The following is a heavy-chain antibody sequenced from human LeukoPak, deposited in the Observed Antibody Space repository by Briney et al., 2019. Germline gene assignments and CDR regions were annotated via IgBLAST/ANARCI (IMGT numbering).Heavy chain of an antibody. CDR2: IYYSGST. V-gene: IGHV4-59*01. CDR3: ARDYDYYDSSGPLRTHSFDI. CDR1: GGSISSYY. D-gene: IGHD3-22*01. Sequence: SETLSLTCTVSGGSISSYYWSWIRQPPGKGLEWIGYIYYSGSTNYNPSLKSRVTISVDTSKNQFSLKLSSVTAADTAVYYCARDYDYYDSSGPLRTHSFDIWGQGTMVTVSS. J-gene: IGHJ3*02.